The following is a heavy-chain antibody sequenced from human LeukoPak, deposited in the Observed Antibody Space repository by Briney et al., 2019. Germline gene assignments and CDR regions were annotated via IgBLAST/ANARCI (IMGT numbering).Heavy chain of an antibody. D-gene: IGHD5-18*01. J-gene: IGHJ4*02. CDR1: GYTFTGYY. CDR2: INPNSGGT. V-gene: IGHV1-2*02. Sequence: APVKVSCKASGYTFTGYYMHWVRQAPGQGLEWMGWINPNSGGTNYAQKFQGRVTITADKSTSTAYMELSSLRSEDTAVYYCAGYSYGGAFDYWGQGTLVTVSS. CDR3: AGYSYGGAFDY.